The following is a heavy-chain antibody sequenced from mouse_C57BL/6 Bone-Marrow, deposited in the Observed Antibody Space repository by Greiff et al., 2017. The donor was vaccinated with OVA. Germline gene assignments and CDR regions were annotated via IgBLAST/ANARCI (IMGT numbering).Heavy chain of an antibody. V-gene: IGHV15-2*01. Sequence: VQLQQSGSELRSPGSSVKLSCKDFDSEVFPIAYMSWVRQKPGHGFEWIGGILPSIGRTIYGEKFEDKATLDADTLSNTAYLELNSLTSEDSAIYYCARLYYYGSSSYWYFDVWGTGTTVTVSS. CDR1: DSEVFPIAY. J-gene: IGHJ1*03. CDR3: ARLYYYGSSSYWYFDV. D-gene: IGHD1-1*01. CDR2: ILPSIGRT.